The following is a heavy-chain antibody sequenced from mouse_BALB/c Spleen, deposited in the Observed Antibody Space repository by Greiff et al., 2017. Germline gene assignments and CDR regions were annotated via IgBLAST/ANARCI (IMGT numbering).Heavy chain of an antibody. Sequence: VKLKESGAELARPGASVKMSCKASGYTFTSYTMHWVKQRPGQGLEWIGYINPSSGYTNYNQKFKDKATLTADKSSSTAYMQLSSLTSEDSAVYYCARRVLYDGYSPFAYWGQGTLVTVSA. CDR1: GYTFTSYT. CDR3: ARRVLYDGYSPFAY. J-gene: IGHJ3*01. CDR2: INPSSGYT. D-gene: IGHD2-3*01. V-gene: IGHV1-4*01.